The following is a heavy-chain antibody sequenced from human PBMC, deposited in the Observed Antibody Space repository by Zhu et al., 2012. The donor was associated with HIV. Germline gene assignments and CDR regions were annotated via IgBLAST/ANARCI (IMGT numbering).Heavy chain of an antibody. CDR1: DESFNGHY. CDR2: INHRGTT. Sequence: QVQLQQWGAGLLKPSETLSPTCAVYDESFNGHYWTWIRQPSGKGLEWIGEINHRGTTNYNPSLTSRVTISVDTSKKQFSLKLNSVTAADTAVYYCARGRSPDFSRPSRYFDRVMNQSPPTSRRYGLDVWGQGTTVTVSS. D-gene: IGHD3-9*01. J-gene: IGHJ6*02. V-gene: IGHV4-34*01. CDR3: ARGRSPDFSRPSRYFDRVMNQSPPTSRRYGLDV.